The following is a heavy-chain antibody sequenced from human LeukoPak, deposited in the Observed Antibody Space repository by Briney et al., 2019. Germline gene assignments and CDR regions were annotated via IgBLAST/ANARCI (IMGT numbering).Heavy chain of an antibody. CDR3: ARLNYDILTGYYSTPLDY. Sequence: GESLKISCKGSGYSFTSYWIGWVRQMPGKGLEWMEIIYPGDSDTRYSPSFQGQVTISADKSISTAYLQWSSLKASDTAMYYCARLNYDILTGYYSTPLDYWGQGTLVTVSS. CDR1: GYSFTSYW. D-gene: IGHD3-9*01. CDR2: IYPGDSDT. J-gene: IGHJ4*02. V-gene: IGHV5-51*01.